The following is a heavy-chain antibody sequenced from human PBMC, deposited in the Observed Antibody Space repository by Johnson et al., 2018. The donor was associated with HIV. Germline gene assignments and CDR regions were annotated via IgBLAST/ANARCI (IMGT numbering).Heavy chain of an antibody. CDR1: GITFSSYG. CDR3: GKDRAVAGKGHDAFDI. D-gene: IGHD6-19*01. Sequence: QMQLVESGGGVVQPGGSLRLSCAASGITFSSYGMHWVRQAPGRGLEWVAFIRYDGSNKYYADSVKGRFTISRDTLKNTLYLQMNSLRAEDTAVYYSGKDRAVAGKGHDAFDIWGQGTMVTVSS. V-gene: IGHV3-30*02. J-gene: IGHJ3*02. CDR2: IRYDGSNK.